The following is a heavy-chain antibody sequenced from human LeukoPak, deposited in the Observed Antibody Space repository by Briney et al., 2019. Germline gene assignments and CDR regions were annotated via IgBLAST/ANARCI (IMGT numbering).Heavy chain of an antibody. J-gene: IGHJ5*02. V-gene: IGHV1-69*01. CDR3: ARYHSDSSGPFDP. CDR2: IIPIFPTP. Sequence: SVKVFCKASGGAFTSYTFNWVRQAPGQGLEWMGGIIPIFPTPIYAQQFQGRVTITADESTTTVYMELSSLTSEDTAIYYCARYHSDSSGPFDPWGQGTLVTVSS. D-gene: IGHD3-22*01. CDR1: GGAFTSYT.